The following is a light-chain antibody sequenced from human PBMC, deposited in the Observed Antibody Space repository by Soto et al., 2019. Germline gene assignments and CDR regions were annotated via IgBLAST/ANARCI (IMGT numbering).Light chain of an antibody. CDR1: SSNIGAGYD. Sequence: QSVLTQPPSVSVAPGQRVTISCTGSSSNIGAGYDVHWYQQLPGTAPKLLIYGNSNRPSGVPDRFSGSKSGTSASLAITGLQAEDEADYYCQSYDSSLSVVFGGVTKLTVL. J-gene: IGLJ2*01. CDR3: QSYDSSLSVV. CDR2: GNS. V-gene: IGLV1-40*01.